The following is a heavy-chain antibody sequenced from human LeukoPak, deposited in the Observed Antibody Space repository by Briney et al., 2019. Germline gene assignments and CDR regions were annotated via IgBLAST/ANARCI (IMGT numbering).Heavy chain of an antibody. D-gene: IGHD6-19*01. CDR2: ISGDGGNT. CDR3: AKDIGYSSGWYTGNYFDY. J-gene: IGHJ4*02. V-gene: IGHV3-43*02. Sequence: GGSLRLSCAASGFSFDDYAMHWVRQAPGKGLEWVSLISGDGGNTYYADSVKGRFTISRDNSKNSLYLQMNSLRTEDTALYYCAKDIGYSSGWYTGNYFDYWGQGTLVTVSS. CDR1: GFSFDDYA.